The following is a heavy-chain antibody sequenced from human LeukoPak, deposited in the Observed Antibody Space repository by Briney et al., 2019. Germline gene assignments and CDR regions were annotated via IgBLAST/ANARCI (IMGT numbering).Heavy chain of an antibody. CDR3: AKDIVDSSGFDY. Sequence: GRSLRLSCAASGFTFDDYAMHWVRQAPGKGLEWVSGISWNSGSIGYADSVKGRFTISRDNAKNSLYLQMNSLRAEDTALYYCAKDIVDSSGFDYWGQGTLVTVSS. CDR1: GFTFDDYA. CDR2: ISWNSGSI. J-gene: IGHJ4*02. V-gene: IGHV3-9*01. D-gene: IGHD6-19*01.